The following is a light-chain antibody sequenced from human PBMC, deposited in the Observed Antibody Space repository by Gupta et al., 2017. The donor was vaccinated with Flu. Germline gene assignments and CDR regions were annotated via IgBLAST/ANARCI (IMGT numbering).Light chain of an antibody. J-gene: IGKJ1*01. V-gene: IGKV3-11*01. CDR3: QQSSSWPWT. Sequence: GDRATLSCRASQSVRSYLAWYQQKPGQGPRLLIYAVSSRASGIPSRFSGSGSGTDFTLTITSLQPEDSAVYYCQQSSSWPWTFGEGTKVEIK. CDR1: QSVRSY. CDR2: AVS.